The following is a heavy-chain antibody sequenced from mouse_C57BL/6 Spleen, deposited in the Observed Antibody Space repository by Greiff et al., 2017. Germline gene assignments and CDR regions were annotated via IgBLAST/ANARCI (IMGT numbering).Heavy chain of an antibody. CDR3: ARYYYGSSPF. V-gene: IGHV1-55*01. J-gene: IGHJ2*01. CDR1: GYTFTSYW. Sequence: QVQLQQPGAELVKPGASVKMSCKASGYTFTSYWITWVKQRPGQGLEWIGDIYPGSGSTNYNEKFKSKATLTVDTSSSPAYMQLSSLTSEDSAVXYCARYYYGSSPFWGQGTTLTVSS. CDR2: IYPGSGST. D-gene: IGHD1-1*01.